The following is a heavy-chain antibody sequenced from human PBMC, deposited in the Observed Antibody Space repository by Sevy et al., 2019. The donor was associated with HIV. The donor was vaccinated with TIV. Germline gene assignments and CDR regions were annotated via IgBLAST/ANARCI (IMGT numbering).Heavy chain of an antibody. CDR3: ARHPLGNWFDL. CDR1: GGSISSSRHY. CDR2: RFYSGGA. J-gene: IGHJ5*02. D-gene: IGHD3-16*01. V-gene: IGHV4-39*01. Sequence: SETLSPTCTVSGGSISSSRHYWGWTRQSPGKRLEWIGSRFYSGGAYYNPSLQSRVTMSVDTSNNQFSLNVNSVTAAETAVYYCARHPLGNWFDLWGQGILVTVSS.